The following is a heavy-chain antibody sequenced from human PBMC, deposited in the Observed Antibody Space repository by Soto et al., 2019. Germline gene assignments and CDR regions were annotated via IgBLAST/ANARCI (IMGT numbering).Heavy chain of an antibody. Sequence: SETLSLTCIVSGESISSSSYYWGWIRQPPGKGLEWIGSIYYSGRTYYNPSFKSRVTISIDTSKNQFSLKLSSVTATDTAVYYCARKRTNVVTQAYFDNWGQGALVTVSS. J-gene: IGHJ4*02. CDR3: ARKRTNVVTQAYFDN. CDR2: IYYSGRT. V-gene: IGHV4-39*01. D-gene: IGHD2-21*02. CDR1: GESISSSSYY.